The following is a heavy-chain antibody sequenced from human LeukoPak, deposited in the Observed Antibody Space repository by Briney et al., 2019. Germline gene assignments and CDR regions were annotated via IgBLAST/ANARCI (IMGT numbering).Heavy chain of an antibody. Sequence: PSETLSLTCTVSGGSISSGGYSWSWIRQHPGKGLEWIGYIYYSGSTYYNPSLKSRVTISVDTSKNQFSLKLSSVTAADTAVYYCARGFDSSGYYAFDIWGQGTMVTVSS. CDR2: IYYSGST. D-gene: IGHD3-22*01. CDR3: ARGFDSSGYYAFDI. J-gene: IGHJ3*02. V-gene: IGHV4-31*03. CDR1: GGSISSGGYS.